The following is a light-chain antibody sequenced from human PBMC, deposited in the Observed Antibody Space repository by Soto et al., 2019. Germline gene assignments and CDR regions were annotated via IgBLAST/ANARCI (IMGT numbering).Light chain of an antibody. V-gene: IGLV2-23*01. CDR3: CSYAGSNYV. J-gene: IGLJ1*01. CDR2: EGS. CDR1: SSDVGSYNL. Sequence: QCALTQPTSVSGSPGQSITISCTGTSSDVGSYNLVSWYQQHPGKAPKLMIYEGSKRPSGVSNRFSGSKSGNTASLTISGLQAEDEADYYCCSYAGSNYVFGTGTKVTVL.